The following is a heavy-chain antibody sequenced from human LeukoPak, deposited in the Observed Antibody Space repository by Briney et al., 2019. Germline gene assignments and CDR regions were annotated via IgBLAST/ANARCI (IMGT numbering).Heavy chain of an antibody. J-gene: IGHJ3*02. CDR2: IKQDGSEK. CDR3: AREAAGSSADAFDI. V-gene: IGHV3-7*01. CDR1: GFTFSSYW. Sequence: GGSLRLSCAASGFTFSSYWTSWVRQAPGEGLEWLANIKQDGSEKYYVDSVKGRFTISRDNAKNSLYLQMNSLRAEDTGVYYCAREAAGSSADAFDIWGQGTMVTVSS. D-gene: IGHD3-10*01.